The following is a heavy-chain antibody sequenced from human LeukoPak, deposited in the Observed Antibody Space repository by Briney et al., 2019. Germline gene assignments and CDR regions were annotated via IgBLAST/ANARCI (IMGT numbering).Heavy chain of an antibody. J-gene: IGHJ4*02. CDR1: GYTFTDYY. CDR3: ARDGNFDY. V-gene: IGHV1-2*02. Sequence: ASVTVSCKASGYTFTDYYMHWVRQAPGQGLEWMGWISPNSGETSYAQKFQGRVTMTRDTSIRTAYMGVHSLRPDDAAVFYCARDGNFDYWGQGTLVTVSS. D-gene: IGHD1-1*01. CDR2: ISPNSGET.